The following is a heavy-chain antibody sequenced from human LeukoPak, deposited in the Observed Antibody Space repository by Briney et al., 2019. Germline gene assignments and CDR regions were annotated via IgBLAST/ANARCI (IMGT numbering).Heavy chain of an antibody. CDR3: ARRSSGWNIWYFDL. V-gene: IGHV5-51*01. CDR2: IYPGDSDT. Sequence: GESLKISCEGSGYSFTAYWIGWVRQMPGKGLEGMGIIYPGDSDTRYSPSFQGQVTISADKSISTAYLQWSSLKASDTAMYYCARRSSGWNIWYFDLWGRGTLVTVSS. D-gene: IGHD6-19*01. CDR1: GYSFTAYW. J-gene: IGHJ2*01.